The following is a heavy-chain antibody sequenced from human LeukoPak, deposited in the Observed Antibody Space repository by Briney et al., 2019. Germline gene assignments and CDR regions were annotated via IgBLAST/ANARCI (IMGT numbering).Heavy chain of an antibody. V-gene: IGHV4-31*03. Sequence: PSETLSLTCTVSGGSISSGGYYWSWIRQHPGKGLEWIGYIYYSGSTYYNPSLESRATISVDTSKDQFSLKLNSVTAADTGIYYCARGLMTLHYFDWPNYLDSWGQGTLVTVSS. D-gene: IGHD3-9*01. CDR2: IYYSGST. J-gene: IGHJ4*02. CDR1: GGSISSGGYY. CDR3: ARGLMTLHYFDWPNYLDS.